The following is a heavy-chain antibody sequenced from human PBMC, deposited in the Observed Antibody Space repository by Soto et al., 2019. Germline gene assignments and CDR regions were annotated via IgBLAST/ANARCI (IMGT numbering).Heavy chain of an antibody. CDR2: ISAYNGNT. D-gene: IGHD2-2*01. Sequence: ASVKVSCKASGYTFTNFGISWVRQAPGQGLEWMGWISAYNGNTNYAQNFQGRVTMTTDTSTSTAYMELSSLRSEDTAAYYCAREDIVVVPAAYRGGSSSYFDYWGQGTLVTVSS. CDR1: GYTFTNFG. V-gene: IGHV1-18*01. CDR3: AREDIVVVPAAYRGGSSSYFDY. J-gene: IGHJ4*02.